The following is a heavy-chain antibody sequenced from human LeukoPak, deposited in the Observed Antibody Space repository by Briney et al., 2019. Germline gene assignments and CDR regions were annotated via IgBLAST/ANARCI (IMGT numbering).Heavy chain of an antibody. J-gene: IGHJ4*02. CDR2: IYYSGST. CDR1: GGSISSSSYY. V-gene: IGHV4-39*01. D-gene: IGHD3-16*02. Sequence: TSETLSLTCTVSGGSISSSSYYWGCIRQPPGKGLEWIGSIYYSGSTYYNPSLKSRVTISVDTSKNQFSLKLSSVTAADTAVYYCARHYVWGSYRYTGHFDYWGQGTLVTVSS. CDR3: ARHYVWGSYRYTGHFDY.